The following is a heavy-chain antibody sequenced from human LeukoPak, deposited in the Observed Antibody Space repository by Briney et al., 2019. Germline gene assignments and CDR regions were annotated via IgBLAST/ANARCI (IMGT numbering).Heavy chain of an antibody. CDR2: IRYDGSNK. CDR3: AKGYSSSADWFDP. J-gene: IGHJ5*02. Sequence: PGGSLRLSCAASGFVFSSYAMHWVRQAPGKGLEWVALIRYDGSNKYYADSVKGRFTISRDNSKNTLYLQMNSLRVEDTAVYYCAKGYSSSADWFDPWGQGTLVTVSS. CDR1: GFVFSSYA. D-gene: IGHD6-19*01. V-gene: IGHV3-30*02.